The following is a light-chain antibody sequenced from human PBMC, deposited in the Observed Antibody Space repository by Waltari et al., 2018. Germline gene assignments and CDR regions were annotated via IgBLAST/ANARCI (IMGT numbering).Light chain of an antibody. J-gene: IGLJ2*01. Sequence: QSALTQPASVSGSPGQSITISCTGTSSDVGGYNYVFWYQHNPGKAPKLIIYDVSRWPSGVSTRCSGSKSGNTASLTISGLQAEDDADYYCSSYAGYSAVVFGGGTKVTVL. V-gene: IGLV2-14*03. CDR3: SSYAGYSAVV. CDR1: SSDVGGYNY. CDR2: DVS.